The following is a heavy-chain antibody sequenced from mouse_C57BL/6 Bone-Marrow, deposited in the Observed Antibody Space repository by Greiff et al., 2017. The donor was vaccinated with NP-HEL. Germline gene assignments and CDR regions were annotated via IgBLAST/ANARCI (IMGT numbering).Heavy chain of an antibody. CDR3: ARWGDGYYVFDY. Sequence: QVQLKQSGAELARPGASVKMSCKASGYTFTSYTMHWVKQRPGQGLEWIGYINPSSGYTKYNQKFKDKATLTADKSSSTAYMQLSSLTSEDSAVYYCARWGDGYYVFDYWGQGTTLTVSS. CDR1: GYTFTSYT. J-gene: IGHJ2*01. D-gene: IGHD2-3*01. V-gene: IGHV1-4*01. CDR2: INPSSGYT.